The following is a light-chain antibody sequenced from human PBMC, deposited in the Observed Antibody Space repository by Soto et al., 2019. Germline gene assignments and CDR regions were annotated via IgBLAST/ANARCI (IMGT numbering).Light chain of an antibody. Sequence: SYELTQPPSVSVAPGQTARVTCGGNKLGGKSVHWYQQKAGQAPVLVVYDDRDRPSGIPDRFSGSNSGNTATLTINRVDAGDEADYYCQVWDSRSDHYVFGPGTKLTVL. CDR3: QVWDSRSDHYV. CDR2: DDR. J-gene: IGLJ1*01. V-gene: IGLV3-21*02. CDR1: KLGGKS.